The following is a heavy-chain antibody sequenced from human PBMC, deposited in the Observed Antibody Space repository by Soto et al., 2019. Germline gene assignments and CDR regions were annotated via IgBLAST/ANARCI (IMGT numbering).Heavy chain of an antibody. D-gene: IGHD3-10*01. CDR1: GFTFDDYA. Sequence: GGSLRLSCAASGFTFDDYAMHWVRQAPGKGLEWVSGISWNSGSIGYADSVKGRFTISRDNAKNSLYLQMNSLRAEDTALYYCAKAGLWFRELTTVTYFDYWGQGTLVTVSS. CDR3: AKAGLWFRELTTVTYFDY. V-gene: IGHV3-9*01. J-gene: IGHJ4*02. CDR2: ISWNSGSI.